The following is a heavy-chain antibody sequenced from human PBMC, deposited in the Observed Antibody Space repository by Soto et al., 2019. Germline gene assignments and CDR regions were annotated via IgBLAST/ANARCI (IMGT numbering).Heavy chain of an antibody. J-gene: IGHJ1*01. V-gene: IGHV1-69*13. D-gene: IGHD6-13*01. Sequence: ASVKVSCKASGGTFSSYAISWVRQAPGQGLEWMGGIIPIFGTANYAQKFHGRVTITADESTSTAYMELSSLRSEDTAVDYCARGRSSWYGYFQHWGQGTLVTVSS. CDR3: ARGRSSWYGYFQH. CDR2: IIPIFGTA. CDR1: GGTFSSYA.